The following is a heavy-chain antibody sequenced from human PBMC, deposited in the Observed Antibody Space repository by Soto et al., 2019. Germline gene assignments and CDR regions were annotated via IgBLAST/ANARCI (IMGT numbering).Heavy chain of an antibody. V-gene: IGHV4-34*01. J-gene: IGHJ6*02. CDR3: ARRRRRGMDV. CDR2: INHSGST. D-gene: IGHD6-25*01. CDR1: GGSFSGYY. Sequence: PSETLSLTCAVYGGSFSGYYWSWIRQPPGKGLEWIGEINHSGSTNYNPSLKSRVTISVDTSKNQFSLKLSDVTAADTAVYYCARRRRRGMDVWGQGTTVTSP.